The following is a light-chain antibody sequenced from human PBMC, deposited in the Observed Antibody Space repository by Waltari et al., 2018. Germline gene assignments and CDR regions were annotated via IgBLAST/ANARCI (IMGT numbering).Light chain of an antibody. CDR1: KLRDQF. CDR3: QAWASTNWA. J-gene: IGLJ3*02. CDR2: LDS. Sequence: SHELTQPPSVSVSPGQMATITCSGDKLRDQFASWYQQRPGQSPVLVIYLDSKRPSGIPERFSGSNSGETATLTISGTQATDEADYYCQAWASTNWAFGGGTKLTVL. V-gene: IGLV3-1*01.